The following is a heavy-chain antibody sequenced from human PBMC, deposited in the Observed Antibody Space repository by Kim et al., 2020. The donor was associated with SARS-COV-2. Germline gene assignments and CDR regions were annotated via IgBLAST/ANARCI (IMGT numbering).Heavy chain of an antibody. CDR3: ARDGDSVVVVAATEKFSRYCGIDV. D-gene: IGHD2-15*01. CDR1: GFTFSSYA. Sequence: GGSLRLSCAASGFTFSSYAMHWVRQAPGKGLEWVAVISYDGSNKYYADSVKGRFTISRDNSKNTLYLQMNSLRAEDTAVYYCARDGDSVVVVAATEKFSRYCGIDVWGKGNTVSVSS. CDR2: ISYDGSNK. V-gene: IGHV3-30-3*01. J-gene: IGHJ6*04.